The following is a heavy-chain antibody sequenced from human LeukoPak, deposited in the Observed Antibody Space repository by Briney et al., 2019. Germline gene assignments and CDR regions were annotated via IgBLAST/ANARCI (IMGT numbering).Heavy chain of an antibody. V-gene: IGHV4-59*01. Sequence: SETLSLTCTVSGGSISSYYWSWIRQPPGKGLEWIGYIYYSGSTNYNPSLKSRVTISVDTSKNQFSLKLSSVTAADTAVYYCARAHSDYGGSSSYYFDYWGQGTLVTVSS. J-gene: IGHJ4*02. CDR2: IYYSGST. CDR1: GGSISSYY. CDR3: ARAHSDYGGSSSYYFDY. D-gene: IGHD4-23*01.